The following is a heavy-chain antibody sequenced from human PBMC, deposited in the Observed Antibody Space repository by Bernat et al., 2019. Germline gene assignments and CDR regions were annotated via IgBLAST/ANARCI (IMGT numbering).Heavy chain of an antibody. CDR2: INGGGGST. J-gene: IGHJ4*02. D-gene: IGHD3-3*01. V-gene: IGHV3-23*01. CDR3: AKDYDFWSGAFDY. Sequence: EVQLLESGGGLVQPGGSLRLSCAASGFTFSSYPMSWVRQAPGKGLEGVSLINGGGGSTYYAESVKGRFTISRDNSKNTLYLQMNSLRAEDTAVYYCAKDYDFWSGAFDYWGQGTLVTVSS. CDR1: GFTFSSYP.